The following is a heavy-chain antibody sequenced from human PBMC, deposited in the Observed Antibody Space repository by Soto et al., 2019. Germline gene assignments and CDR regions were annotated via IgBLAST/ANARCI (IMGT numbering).Heavy chain of an antibody. J-gene: IGHJ4*02. CDR1: GGTFSSYA. CDR2: IIPIFGTA. D-gene: IGHD2-15*01. CDR3: ARESGRWSAFDY. V-gene: IGHV1-69*12. Sequence: QVQLVQSGAEVKKPGSSVKVSCKASGGTFSSYAISWVRQAPGQGLEWMGGIIPIFGTANYAQKFQGRVTIXAXXSTSTAYMELSSLRSEDTAAYYCARESGRWSAFDYWGQGTLVTVSS.